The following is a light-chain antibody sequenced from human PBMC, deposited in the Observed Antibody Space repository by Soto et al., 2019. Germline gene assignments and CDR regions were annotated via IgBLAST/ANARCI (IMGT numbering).Light chain of an antibody. Sequence: DIVMTQSPDSLAVSLGERATINCKSSQSVLYSSNNKNYLAWYQQKPGQPPKLLIYCASTRESGVPDRFSGSGSGTEFTLPISSLPAEDVAVYYCQQYYSTPPAFGPGTKVDIK. CDR1: QSVLYSSNNKNY. J-gene: IGKJ3*01. CDR2: CAS. V-gene: IGKV4-1*01. CDR3: QQYYSTPPA.